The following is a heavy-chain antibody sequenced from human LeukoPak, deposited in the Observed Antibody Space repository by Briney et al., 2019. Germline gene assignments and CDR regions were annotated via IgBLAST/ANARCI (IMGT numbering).Heavy chain of an antibody. CDR1: GFTFSSYA. J-gene: IGHJ4*02. CDR3: ARVADFWSGWHKRGYFDY. Sequence: GGSLRLSCAASGFTFSSYAMHWVRQAPGKGLEWVAVISCDGSNRYYADSVKGRFTISRDNSKNTLYLQMNSLRAEDTAVYYCARVADFWSGWHKRGYFDYWGQGTLVTVSS. CDR2: ISCDGSNR. D-gene: IGHD3-3*01. V-gene: IGHV3-30-3*01.